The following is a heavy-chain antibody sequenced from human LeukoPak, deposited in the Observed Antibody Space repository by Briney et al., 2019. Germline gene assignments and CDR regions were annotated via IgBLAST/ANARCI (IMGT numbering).Heavy chain of an antibody. Sequence: ASVKVSCKASGYTFTSYGISWVRQAPGQGLEWMGWISAYNGNTNYAQKLQGRVTMTTDTSTSTAYMELRSLRSDDTAVYYCARSTGDIVVVPAAISTPYYFDYWGQGTLVTVSS. CDR2: ISAYNGNT. CDR3: ARSTGDIVVVPAAISTPYYFDY. V-gene: IGHV1-18*01. CDR1: GYTFTSYG. D-gene: IGHD2-2*02. J-gene: IGHJ4*02.